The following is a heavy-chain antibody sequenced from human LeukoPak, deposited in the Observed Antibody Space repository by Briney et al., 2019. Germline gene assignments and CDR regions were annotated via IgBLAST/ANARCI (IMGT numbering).Heavy chain of an antibody. J-gene: IGHJ4*02. CDR1: GITFSTYW. Sequence: GGSLRLSCAASGITFSTYWMNWVRQAPGKGLEWVANIKQDGSEKYYVDSVKGRFTISRDNSKKSVFLQMNSLRAEDTAVYYCASYAFSAGIFVNWGQGTLVTVSS. CDR2: IKQDGSEK. V-gene: IGHV3-7*01. CDR3: ASYAFSAGIFVN. D-gene: IGHD6-13*01.